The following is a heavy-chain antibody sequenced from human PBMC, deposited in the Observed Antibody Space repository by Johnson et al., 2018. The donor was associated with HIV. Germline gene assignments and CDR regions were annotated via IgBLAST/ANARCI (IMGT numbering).Heavy chain of an antibody. CDR2: INWNGGST. Sequence: VQLVESGGGVVRPGGSLRLSCAASGFTFDDYGMTWVRQVPGKGLEWVSGINWNGGSTGYADSVKGRFRIFRDNAKNSLALQMNSLRAEDTALYYFARDGYCSSSSCYHDAFDLWGQGTMVTVSS. CDR1: GFTFDDYG. D-gene: IGHD2-2*03. V-gene: IGHV3-20*04. CDR3: ARDGYCSSSSCYHDAFDL. J-gene: IGHJ3*01.